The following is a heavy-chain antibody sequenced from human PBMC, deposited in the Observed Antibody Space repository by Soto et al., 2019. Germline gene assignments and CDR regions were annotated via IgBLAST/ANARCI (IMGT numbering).Heavy chain of an antibody. CDR1: GFSLSSTRMA. CDR3: AHIVVAGLGYYFDY. D-gene: IGHD6-19*01. V-gene: IGHV2-5*02. Sequence: QITLKESGPTLVKPTQTLPLTCTFSGFSLSSTRMAVGWIRQPPGKALEWLALIYWDEDKRYSSFLKSRLTITTDTSKNPVVLTMSNMDPVDTARYYCAHIVVAGLGYYFDYWGQGTLVTVSA. CDR2: IYWDEDK. J-gene: IGHJ4*02.